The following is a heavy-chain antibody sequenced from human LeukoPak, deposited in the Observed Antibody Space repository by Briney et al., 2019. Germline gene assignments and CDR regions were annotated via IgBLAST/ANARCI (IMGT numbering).Heavy chain of an antibody. J-gene: IGHJ4*02. D-gene: IGHD3-10*01. CDR1: GFTFSSYA. CDR3: AKRGSLLWFGELLSEYYFDY. V-gene: IGHV3-23*01. CDR2: ISGSGGST. Sequence: PGGSLRLSCAASGFTFSSYAMSWVRQAPGKGLEWVSAISGSGGSTYYADSVKGRFIISRDNSKNTLYLQMNSLRAEDTAVYYCAKRGSLLWFGELLSEYYFDYWGQGTLVTVSS.